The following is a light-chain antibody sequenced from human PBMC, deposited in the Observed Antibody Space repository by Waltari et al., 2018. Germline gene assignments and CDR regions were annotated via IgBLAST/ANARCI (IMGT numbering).Light chain of an antibody. J-gene: IGKJ1*01. CDR1: QSVRNN. V-gene: IGKV3-15*01. CDR3: QQYNNWPPWT. CDR2: GAS. Sequence: EIVMTQSPATLSVSPGERATLSCRASQSVRNNLVWYQQKPGQAPRRLIYGASTRVTGIPARFSGRGSGTEFTLTISSLQSEDFAVYYCQQYNNWPPWTFGQGTKVEIK.